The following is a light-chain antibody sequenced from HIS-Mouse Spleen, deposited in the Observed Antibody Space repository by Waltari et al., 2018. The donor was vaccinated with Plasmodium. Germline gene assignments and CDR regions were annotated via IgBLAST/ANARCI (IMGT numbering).Light chain of an antibody. CDR2: GAS. V-gene: IGKV3-20*01. J-gene: IGKJ2*01. CDR1: QSVSSTY. Sequence: EIVLTQSPGTLSLSPGERATLSCRASQSVSSTYLAWYQQEPGQAPRLLISGASSRATGIPDRFSGSGSGTDFTLTISRLEPEDFAVYYCQQYGSSPPMYTFGQGTKLEIK. CDR3: QQYGSSPPMYT.